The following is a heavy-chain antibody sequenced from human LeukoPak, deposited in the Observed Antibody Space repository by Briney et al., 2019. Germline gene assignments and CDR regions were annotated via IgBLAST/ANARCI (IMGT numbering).Heavy chain of an antibody. J-gene: IGHJ4*02. D-gene: IGHD3-3*01. V-gene: IGHV4-59*12. CDR3: ARSKDDFWSGLPDY. CDR2: IYYSGST. Sequence: SETLSLTCTVSGGSISSYYWSWIRQPPGKGLEWIGYIYYSGSTNYNPSLKSRVTISVDTSKNQFSLKLSSVTAADTAVHYCARSKDDFWSGLPDYWGQGTLVTVSS. CDR1: GGSISSYY.